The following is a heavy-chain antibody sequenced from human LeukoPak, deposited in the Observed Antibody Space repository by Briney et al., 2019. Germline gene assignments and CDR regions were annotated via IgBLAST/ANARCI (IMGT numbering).Heavy chain of an antibody. V-gene: IGHV4-59*08. Sequence: SETLSLTCTVSGGSISSYYWSWIRQPPGKGLEWIGYIFYSGSTNYDPSLKSRVTISVDTSKNQFSLKLSSVTAADTAVYYCARHPSAMTRFDPWGQGTLVTVSS. CDR1: GGSISSYY. D-gene: IGHD2-2*01. CDR2: IFYSGST. CDR3: ARHPSAMTRFDP. J-gene: IGHJ5*02.